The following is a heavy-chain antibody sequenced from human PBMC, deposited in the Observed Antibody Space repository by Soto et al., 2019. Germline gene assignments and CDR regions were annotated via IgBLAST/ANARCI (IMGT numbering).Heavy chain of an antibody. J-gene: IGHJ4*02. D-gene: IGHD3-10*01. Sequence: GGSLRLSCAASGFTFSSYAMHWVRQAPGKGLEWVAVISYDGSNKYYADSVKGRFTISRDNSKNTLYLQMNSLRAEDTAVYYCARDHPKRPMVRGVKPPDYWGQGTLVTVSS. CDR2: ISYDGSNK. CDR3: ARDHPKRPMVRGVKPPDY. V-gene: IGHV3-30-3*01. CDR1: GFTFSSYA.